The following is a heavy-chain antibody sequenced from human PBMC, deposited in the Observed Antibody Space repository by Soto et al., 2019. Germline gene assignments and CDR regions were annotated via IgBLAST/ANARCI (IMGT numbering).Heavy chain of an antibody. J-gene: IGHJ4*02. D-gene: IGHD2-15*01. CDR1: GFTFSSNA. CDR3: AKAQGGSYFDY. V-gene: IGHV3-23*01. Sequence: GGSLTLSCAASGFTFSSNAMSWVRQAPGKGLEWVSGISSSGGSTYYADSVKGRFTISRDNSKNMLYLQMNNLRAEDTAVYYCAKAQGGSYFDYWGQGTLVTVSS. CDR2: ISSSGGST.